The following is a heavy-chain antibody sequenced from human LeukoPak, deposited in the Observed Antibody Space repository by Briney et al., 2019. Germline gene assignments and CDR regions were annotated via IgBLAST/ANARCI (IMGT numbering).Heavy chain of an antibody. Sequence: GGSLRLSCAASGFTFSSYDMHWVRQAAGKGLEWVSAIGTAGDTYYPGSVTGRFTISRENAKNSLYLQMNSLRAGDTAVYYCARGEGGWFDPWGQGTLVTVSS. CDR1: GFTFSSYD. V-gene: IGHV3-13*01. D-gene: IGHD2-15*01. CDR2: IGTAGDT. J-gene: IGHJ5*02. CDR3: ARGEGGWFDP.